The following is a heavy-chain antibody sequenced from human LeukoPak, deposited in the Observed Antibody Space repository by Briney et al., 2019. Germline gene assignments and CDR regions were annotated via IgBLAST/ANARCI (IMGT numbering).Heavy chain of an antibody. D-gene: IGHD5-12*01. Sequence: GGSLRLSCAASGFTFSDYYMSWIRQAPGKGLEWVSYISSSGSTIYYADSVKGRFTISRDSSKNTLYLQMNSLRAEDTAVYYCASDSGYDTNHWGQGTLVTVSS. CDR1: GFTFSDYY. J-gene: IGHJ5*02. CDR2: ISSSGSTI. V-gene: IGHV3-11*04. CDR3: ASDSGYDTNH.